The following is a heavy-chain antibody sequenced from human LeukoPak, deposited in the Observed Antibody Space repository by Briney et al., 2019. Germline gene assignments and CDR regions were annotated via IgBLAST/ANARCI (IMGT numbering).Heavy chain of an antibody. D-gene: IGHD2-2*01. Sequence: SETLSLTCTVSGGSISSYYWSWIRQPAGKGLEWIGRIYTSGSTNYNPSLRSRVTMSIHTSKNQFPLKLSSVTAADTAVYYCARAPTAYCLSASCQPYFDYWGQGTLVTVSS. CDR3: ARAPTAYCLSASCQPYFDY. J-gene: IGHJ4*02. CDR1: GGSISSYY. CDR2: IYTSGST. V-gene: IGHV4-4*07.